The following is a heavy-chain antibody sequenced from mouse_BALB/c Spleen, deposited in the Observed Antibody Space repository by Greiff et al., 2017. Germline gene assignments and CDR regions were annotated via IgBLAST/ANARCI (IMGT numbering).Heavy chain of an antibody. CDR1: SYTFTDYA. J-gene: IGHJ2*01. CDR3: AREYGNYVGYFDY. V-gene: IGHV1S137*01. D-gene: IGHD2-10*02. CDR2: ISTYYGNT. Sequence: QVQRQQSGPELVRPGVSVKISCKGSSYTFTDYAMHWVKQSHAKSLEWIGVISTYYGNTNYNQKFKGKATMTVDKSTSTAYMELARLTSEDSAVYYCAREYGNYVGYFDYWGQGTTLTVSS.